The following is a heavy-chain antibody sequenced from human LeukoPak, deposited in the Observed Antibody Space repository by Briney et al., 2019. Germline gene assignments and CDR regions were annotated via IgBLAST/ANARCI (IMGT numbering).Heavy chain of an antibody. V-gene: IGHV3-21*01. CDR2: LTSTSSYV. Sequence: PGGSLRLSCAASGFTFSTFTMSWVRQAPGKGLEWVSSLTSTSSYVYYADSVKGRFSVSRDNAKSSLYLQMNSLRAEDTAIYYCARPLFKRYQDGFYSWGQGTLVTVSS. CDR1: GFTFSTFT. D-gene: IGHD3-16*02. J-gene: IGHJ4*02. CDR3: ARPLFKRYQDGFYS.